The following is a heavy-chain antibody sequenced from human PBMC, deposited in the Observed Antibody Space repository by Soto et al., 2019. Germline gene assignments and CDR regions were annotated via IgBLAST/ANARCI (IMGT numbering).Heavy chain of an antibody. CDR3: AKVAVEDAFDI. D-gene: IGHD6-19*01. J-gene: IGHJ3*02. V-gene: IGHV3-9*01. CDR2: ISWNSGSI. CDR1: GFTFDDYA. Sequence: GGSLRLSCAASGFTFDDYAMHWVRQAPGKGLEWVSGISWNSGSIGYADSVKGRFTFSRDNAKNSLYLQMNSLRAEDTALYYCAKVAVEDAFDIWGQGTMVTVSS.